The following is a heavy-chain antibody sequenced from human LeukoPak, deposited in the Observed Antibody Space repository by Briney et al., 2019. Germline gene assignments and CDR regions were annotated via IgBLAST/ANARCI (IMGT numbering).Heavy chain of an antibody. Sequence: PGGSLRPSCAASGFTFSDYYMSWIRQAPGKGLEWVSYISSSGSTIYYADSVKGRFTISRDNAKNSLYLQMNSLRAEDTAVYYCARVRDCGSGGSCYMYYYYYMDVWGKGTTVTVSS. V-gene: IGHV3-11*04. CDR3: ARVRDCGSGGSCYMYYYYYMDV. J-gene: IGHJ6*03. D-gene: IGHD2-15*01. CDR1: GFTFSDYY. CDR2: ISSSGSTI.